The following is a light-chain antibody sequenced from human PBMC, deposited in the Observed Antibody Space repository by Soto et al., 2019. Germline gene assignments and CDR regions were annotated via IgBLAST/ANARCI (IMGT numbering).Light chain of an antibody. J-gene: IGKJ1*01. CDR1: QGVAGW. CDR3: QHPKWA. Sequence: DVQMTQSPASVSASVGDRVTITCRASQGVAGWLAWYQQKPGRAPKLLISAASSLQSGVPSRFSGAGSGTDFTLTITNLQPEDSGTYYCQHPKWAFGQGTTVEI. V-gene: IGKV1-12*01. CDR2: AAS.